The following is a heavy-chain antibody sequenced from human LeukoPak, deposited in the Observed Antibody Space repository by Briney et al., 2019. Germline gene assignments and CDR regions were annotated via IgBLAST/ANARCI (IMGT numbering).Heavy chain of an antibody. V-gene: IGHV1-69*04. D-gene: IGHD3-22*01. CDR3: ARTEAHYYDSSGYWAAFDI. CDR2: IIPILGIA. CDR1: GGTFSSYA. Sequence: SVKVSCKASGGTFSSYAISWVRQAPGQGLEWMGRIIPILGIANYAQKFQGRVMITADKSTSTAYMELSSLRSEDTAVYYCARTEAHYYDSSGYWAAFDIWGQGTMVTVSS. J-gene: IGHJ3*02.